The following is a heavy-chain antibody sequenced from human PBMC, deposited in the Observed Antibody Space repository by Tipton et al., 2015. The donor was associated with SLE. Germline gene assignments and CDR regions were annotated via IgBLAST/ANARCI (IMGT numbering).Heavy chain of an antibody. CDR3: ARHDTNYGRNWFDP. V-gene: IGHV4-39*01. CDR2: IHHTGSP. J-gene: IGHJ5*02. Sequence: TLSLTCTVSGGSFSRSSRSWGWIRPAPGQGLEWIATIHHTGSPHYIPSLQSRVTMSVDTSKNHFSLKLSSVTAADTAVYYCARHDTNYGRNWFDPWGQGTLVTVSS. D-gene: IGHD2-8*01. CDR1: GGSFSRSSRS.